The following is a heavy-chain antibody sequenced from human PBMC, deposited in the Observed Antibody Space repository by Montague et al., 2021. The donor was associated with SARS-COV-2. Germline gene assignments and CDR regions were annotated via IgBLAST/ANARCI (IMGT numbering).Heavy chain of an antibody. V-gene: IGHV4-39*01. D-gene: IGHD3-10*01. Sequence: SETLSLTCTVSGGSISGSSNYWSWIRQPPGKGLEWIGSIYYSGSTYYNSSLKSRVTISVDTSKNQFSLKLNSVTAADTAVYYCARLVWFGELSSENWFDPWGQGTLVTVSS. J-gene: IGHJ5*02. CDR1: GGSISGSSNY. CDR3: ARLVWFGELSSENWFDP. CDR2: IYYSGST.